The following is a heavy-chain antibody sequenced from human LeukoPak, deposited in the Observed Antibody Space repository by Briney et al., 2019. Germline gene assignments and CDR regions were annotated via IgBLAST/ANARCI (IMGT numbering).Heavy chain of an antibody. CDR2: IYYSGST. CDR3: ATYCSGGSCYGSFDY. Sequence: SETLSLTCTVSGGSISSSSYYWGWIRQPPGKGLEWIGSIYYSGSTYYNPSLKSRVTISVDTSKNQFPLKLSSVTAADTAVYYCATYCSGGSCYGSFDYWGQGTLVTVSS. D-gene: IGHD2-15*01. CDR1: GGSISSSSYY. V-gene: IGHV4-39*01. J-gene: IGHJ4*02.